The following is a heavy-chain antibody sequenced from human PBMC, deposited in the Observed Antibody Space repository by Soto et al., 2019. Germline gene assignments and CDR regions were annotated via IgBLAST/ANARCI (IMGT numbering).Heavy chain of an antibody. V-gene: IGHV1-58*01. CDR3: AAVRQGIAVAGPSY. CDR1: GFTFTSSA. J-gene: IGHJ4*02. D-gene: IGHD6-19*01. Sequence: QMQLVQSGPEVKKHGTSVKVSCKASGFTFTSSAVQWVRQARGQRLEWIGWIVVGSGNTNYAQKFQERVTITRDKYISTAYMELSSLRHEDTAVYYCAAVRQGIAVAGPSYWGKGTLVTVSA. CDR2: IVVGSGNT.